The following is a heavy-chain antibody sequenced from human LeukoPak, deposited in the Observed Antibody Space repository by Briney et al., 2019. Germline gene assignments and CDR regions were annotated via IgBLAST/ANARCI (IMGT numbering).Heavy chain of an antibody. V-gene: IGHV4-30-2*01. CDR3: ARKDRYCSGGSCYSDAFDI. J-gene: IGHJ3*02. CDR2: IYHSGST. D-gene: IGHD2-15*01. CDR1: GGSISSGGYY. Sequence: KASETLSLTCTVSGGSISSGGYYWSWIRQPPGKGLEWIGYIYHSGSTYYNPSLKSRVTISVDRSKNQFSLKLSSVTAADTAVYYCARKDRYCSGGSCYSDAFDIRGQGTMVTVSS.